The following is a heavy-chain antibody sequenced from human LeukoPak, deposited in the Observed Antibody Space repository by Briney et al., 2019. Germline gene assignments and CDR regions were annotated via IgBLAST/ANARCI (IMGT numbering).Heavy chain of an antibody. J-gene: IGHJ3*02. Sequence: GGSLRLSCGASGFIFRDYYMTWIRQAPGKGLEWVSYISSSGSAMYYPDSMKGRLTISRDNAKNSLYLQINSLRAKDTAVYYCARATSDAFDIWGQGTMVTVSS. CDR3: ARATSDAFDI. CDR1: GFIFRDYY. V-gene: IGHV3-11*01. CDR2: ISSSGSAM. D-gene: IGHD6-6*01.